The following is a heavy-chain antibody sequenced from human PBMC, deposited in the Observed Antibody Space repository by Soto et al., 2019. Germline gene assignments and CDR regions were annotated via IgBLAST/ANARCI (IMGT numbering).Heavy chain of an antibody. CDR3: ARDLIIAAAGTGLGY. Sequence: GGSLRLSCAASGFTFSSYGMHWVRQAPGKGLEWVAVIWYDGSNKYYADSVKGRFTISRDNSKNTLYLQMNSLRAEDTAVYYCARDLIIAAAGTGLGYWGQGTLVTVSS. CDR2: IWYDGSNK. D-gene: IGHD6-13*01. CDR1: GFTFSSYG. J-gene: IGHJ4*02. V-gene: IGHV3-33*01.